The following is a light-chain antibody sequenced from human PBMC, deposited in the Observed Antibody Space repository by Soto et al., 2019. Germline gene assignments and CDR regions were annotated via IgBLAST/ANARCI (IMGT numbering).Light chain of an antibody. CDR2: DAS. CDR1: QSISSH. Sequence: DIQMTQSQSSLSASVGDRVTITCRASQSISSHLNWYQQKPGKAPKLLIYDASSLQSGVPSRFSGSGSGTAFTLTISSLQPEDFATYYCQQSASTPPTFGGGTKVEIK. J-gene: IGKJ4*01. V-gene: IGKV1-39*01. CDR3: QQSASTPPT.